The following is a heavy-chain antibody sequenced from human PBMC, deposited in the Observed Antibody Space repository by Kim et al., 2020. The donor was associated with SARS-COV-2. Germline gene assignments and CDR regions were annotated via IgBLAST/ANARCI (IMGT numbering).Heavy chain of an antibody. D-gene: IGHD3-16*02. J-gene: IGHJ5*02. CDR1: GGSFSGYY. CDR3: AREYDYVRGSNRYRNWFDP. CDR2: INHSGST. V-gene: IGHV4-34*01. Sequence: SETLSLTCAVYGGSFSGYYWSWIRQPPGKGLEWIGEINHSGSTNYNPSLKSRVTISVETSKNQFSLKLSSVTAADTAVYYCAREYDYVRGSNRYRNWFDPRGQGTLDTVSS.